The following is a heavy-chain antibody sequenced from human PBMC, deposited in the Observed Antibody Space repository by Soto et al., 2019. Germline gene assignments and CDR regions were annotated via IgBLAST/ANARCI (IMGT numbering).Heavy chain of an antibody. V-gene: IGHV3-23*01. Sequence: EVQLLESGGGLVQPGGSLRLSCAASGFTFSSYAMSWVHQAPGKGLEWVSAISDSGGSTYYADSVKGRFTISRDNSKNTIYLQMNNLTAEDTAVYYCAKDRGGAHFYWGQGTLVTVSS. CDR1: GFTFSSYA. CDR3: AKDRGGAHFY. D-gene: IGHD1-26*01. CDR2: ISDSGGST. J-gene: IGHJ4*02.